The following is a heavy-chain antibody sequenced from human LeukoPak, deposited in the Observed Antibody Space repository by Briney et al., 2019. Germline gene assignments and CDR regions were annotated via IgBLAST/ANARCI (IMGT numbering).Heavy chain of an antibody. CDR2: ITWNSVTI. V-gene: IGHV3-9*01. CDR3: AKDGPGGLHLHY. D-gene: IGHD2-15*01. J-gene: IGHJ4*02. Sequence: SLRLSCAASGFSFDDYTMHWVRQAPGKGLEWVSSITWNSVTIAYGDSVQGRFTISRDNAKNSLYLQMNGLRPEDTALYYCAKDGPGGLHLHYWGQGTLVTVSS. CDR1: GFSFDDYT.